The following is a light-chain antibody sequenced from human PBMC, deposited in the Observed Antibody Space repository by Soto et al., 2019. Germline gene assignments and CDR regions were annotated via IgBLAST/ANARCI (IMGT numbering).Light chain of an antibody. CDR2: RGT. Sequence: QSALAQPASVSGSPGQSITISCTGTSSDVGAYDAVSWYQQHPGKAPQVIIYRGTKRPSGVSTRFSGSVSGNTASLTVSGLQAEDEAEYYCQSYDSSLISSVFGGGTKVTVL. CDR3: QSYDSSLISSV. V-gene: IGLV2-14*02. CDR1: SSDVGAYDA. J-gene: IGLJ3*02.